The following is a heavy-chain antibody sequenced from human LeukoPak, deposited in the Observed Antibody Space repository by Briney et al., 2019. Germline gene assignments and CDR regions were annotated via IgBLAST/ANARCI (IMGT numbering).Heavy chain of an antibody. J-gene: IGHJ4*02. CDR3: ARLGSEWSYDY. Sequence: GGSLRLSCAASGFTFGSYGMNWVRQAPGKGLEWVAVIWYDGSNKYYADSVKGRFTISRDNSKKTVSLQMNSLRAEDTAVYYSARLGSEWSYDYWGQGTLVTVSS. CDR2: IWYDGSNK. CDR1: GFTFGSYG. V-gene: IGHV3-33*01. D-gene: IGHD3-3*01.